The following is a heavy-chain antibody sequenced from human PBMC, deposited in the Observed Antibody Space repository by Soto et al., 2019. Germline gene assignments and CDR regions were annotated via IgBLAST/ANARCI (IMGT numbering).Heavy chain of an antibody. V-gene: IGHV3-15*01. CDR1: GFTFTNAW. CDR3: TTGVRDSSGPMRFSYYYGMDV. Sequence: GGSLRLSCAASGFTFTNAWMSWVRQAPGRGLEWVGRIKTKTDGGTADYAAPVKGRFTISRDDSKSTLYLQMNSLKTEDTAVYYCTTGVRDSSGPMRFSYYYGMDVWGQGTTVTVSS. CDR2: IKTKTDGGTA. D-gene: IGHD3-22*01. J-gene: IGHJ6*02.